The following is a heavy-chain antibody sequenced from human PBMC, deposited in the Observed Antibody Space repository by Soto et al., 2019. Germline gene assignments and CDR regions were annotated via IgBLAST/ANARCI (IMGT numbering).Heavy chain of an antibody. D-gene: IGHD3-22*01. CDR1: GFSLTTSDMG. CDR2: IYWNDDK. J-gene: IGHJ3*02. Sequence: QITLKESGPALVKPTQTLTLTCSFSGFSLTTSDMGVGWIRQPPGQALEGLALIYWNDDKRYSPFLKSRLTSTKGTSKNQVVLTMTNMDPVDTATYYCAHDYYDSSTYYPHDAFDIWGQGTLVTVSS. V-gene: IGHV2-5*01. CDR3: AHDYYDSSTYYPHDAFDI.